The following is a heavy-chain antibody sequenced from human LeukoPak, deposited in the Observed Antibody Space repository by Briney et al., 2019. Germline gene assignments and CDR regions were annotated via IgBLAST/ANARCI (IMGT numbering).Heavy chain of an antibody. CDR1: GASISSYD. CDR3: AKMQQWLVPDY. CDR2: ISTSGST. V-gene: IGHV4-4*09. J-gene: IGHJ4*02. D-gene: IGHD6-19*01. Sequence: SETLSLTCTVSGASISSYDWSWIRQPPGKGLEWIGYISTSGSTNYNPSLKSRVTISVDTSKNQFSLKLSSVTAADTAVYYCAKMQQWLVPDYWGQGTLVTVSS.